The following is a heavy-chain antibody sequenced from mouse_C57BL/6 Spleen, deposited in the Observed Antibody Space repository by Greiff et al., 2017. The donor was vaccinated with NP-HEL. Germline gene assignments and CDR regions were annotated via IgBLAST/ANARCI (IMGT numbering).Heavy chain of an antibody. V-gene: IGHV1-80*01. J-gene: IGHJ2*01. CDR2: IYPGDGDT. CDR3: ARKGSNYLYYFDY. Sequence: VQLQQSGAELVKPGASVKISCKASGYAFSSYWMNWVKQRPGKGLEWIGQIYPGDGDTNYNGKFKGKATLTADKSSSTAYMQLSSLTSEDSAVYFCARKGSNYLYYFDYWGQGTTLTVSS. D-gene: IGHD2-5*01. CDR1: GYAFSSYW.